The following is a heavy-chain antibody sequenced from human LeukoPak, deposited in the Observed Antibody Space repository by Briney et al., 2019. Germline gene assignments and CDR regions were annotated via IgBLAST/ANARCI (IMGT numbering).Heavy chain of an antibody. V-gene: IGHV1-3*04. Sequence: ASVKASCKASGYTFTGFTIHWVRQAPGQRLEWMGWINTGNGNTKYSQKFQGRVTITRDTTASTAYMELSSLRSEDTAIYYCARVNGYSFDYWGRGALVTVSS. CDR1: GYTFTGFT. J-gene: IGHJ4*02. CDR3: ARVNGYSFDY. CDR2: INTGNGNT. D-gene: IGHD2-8*01.